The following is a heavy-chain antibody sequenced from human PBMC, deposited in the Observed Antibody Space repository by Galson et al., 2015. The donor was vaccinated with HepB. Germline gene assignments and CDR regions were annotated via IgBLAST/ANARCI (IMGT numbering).Heavy chain of an antibody. D-gene: IGHD6-13*01. V-gene: IGHV1-18*01. CDR2: ISAYNGNT. CDR3: ARGERGLATAGNEY. J-gene: IGHJ4*02. CDR1: GYTFSNYG. Sequence: SVKVSCKASGYTFSNYGISWVRQAPGQGLEWMGWISAYNGNTNYAQRFQGRVAMTTDTSTSTAYMELRSLRSDDTAVYYCARGERGLATAGNEYWGQGTLVTVSS.